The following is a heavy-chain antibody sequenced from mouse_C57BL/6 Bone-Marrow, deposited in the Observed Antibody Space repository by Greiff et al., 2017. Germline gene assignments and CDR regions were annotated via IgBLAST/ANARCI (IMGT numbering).Heavy chain of an antibody. V-gene: IGHV7-3*01. CDR1: GFTFTDYY. CDR3: ARYIYSSGYYFDY. Sequence: EVQRVESGGGLVQPGGSLSLSCAASGFTFTDYYMSWVRQPPGKALEWLGFIRNKANGYTTEYSASVKGRFTISRDNSQSILYLQMNALRAEDSATYYCARYIYSSGYYFDYWGQGTTLTVSS. CDR2: IRNKANGYTT. J-gene: IGHJ2*01. D-gene: IGHD3-2*02.